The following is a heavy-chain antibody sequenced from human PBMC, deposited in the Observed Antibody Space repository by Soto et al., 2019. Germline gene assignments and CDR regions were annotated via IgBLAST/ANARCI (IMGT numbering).Heavy chain of an antibody. CDR2: MNPNSGDT. Sequence: QVQLVQSGAEVKKPGASVKVSCKASGYTFTNYHIHWVRQATGQGLEWMGWMNPNSGDTGYAQKFQGRVTMTRDTSITAAYRELRGLRSEETAVYYWARGGGGRWYSGDYWGQGTLVTVSS. CDR1: GYTFTNYH. CDR3: ARGGGGRWYSGDY. D-gene: IGHD6-13*01. J-gene: IGHJ4*02. V-gene: IGHV1-8*01.